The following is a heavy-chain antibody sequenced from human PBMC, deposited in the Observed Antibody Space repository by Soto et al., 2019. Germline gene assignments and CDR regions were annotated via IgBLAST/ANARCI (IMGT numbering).Heavy chain of an antibody. V-gene: IGHV4-31*03. J-gene: IGHJ4*02. D-gene: IGHD2-2*01. CDR1: GGSISSGGYY. CDR3: ARSGPSLPWPAANDY. Sequence: SETLSLTCTISGGSISSGGYYWSWIRQHPGKGLEWIGYIYYSGSTYYNPSLKSRVTISVDTSKNQFSLKLSSVTAADTAVYYCARSGPSLPWPAANDYWGQGTLVTVSS. CDR2: IYYSGST.